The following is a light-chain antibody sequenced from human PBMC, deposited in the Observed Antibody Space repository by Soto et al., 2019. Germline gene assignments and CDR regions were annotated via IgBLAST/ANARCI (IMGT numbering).Light chain of an antibody. CDR3: QQRSNWPPEIT. CDR1: QSVTSTS. J-gene: IGKJ5*01. V-gene: IGKV3D-20*02. Sequence: EIVLSQSPGTLSLSPGERATLSCRASQSVTSTSLSWYQQKTGQAPRLLIYGAANRATGIPDRFSGRGSGTDFTLTISRLEPEDFAVYYCQQRSNWPPEITFGQGTRLDIK. CDR2: GAA.